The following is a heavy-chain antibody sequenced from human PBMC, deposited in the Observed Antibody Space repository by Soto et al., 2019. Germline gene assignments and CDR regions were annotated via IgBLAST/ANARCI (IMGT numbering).Heavy chain of an antibody. CDR3: ARGWTPGRFLEWQNGDYYYYGMDV. J-gene: IGHJ6*02. Sequence: GGSLRLSCAASGFTFSSYGMHWVRQAPGKGLEWVAVIWYDGSNKYYADSVKGRFTISRDNSKNTLYLQMNSLRAEDTAVYYCARGWTPGRFLEWQNGDYYYYGMDVWGQGTTVTVSS. D-gene: IGHD3-3*01. CDR1: GFTFSSYG. V-gene: IGHV3-33*01. CDR2: IWYDGSNK.